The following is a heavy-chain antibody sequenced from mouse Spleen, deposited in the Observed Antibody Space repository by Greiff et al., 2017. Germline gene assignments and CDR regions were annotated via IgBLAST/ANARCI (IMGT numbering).Heavy chain of an antibody. Sequence: QVQLQQPGAELVMPGASVKLSCKASGYTFTSYWMHWVKQRPGQGLEWIGEIDPSDSYTNYNQKFTGKATLTVDKSSSTAYMQLSSLTSEDSAVYYCARWDGNPPYYAMDYWGQGTSVTVSS. CDR1: GYTFTSYW. J-gene: IGHJ4*01. D-gene: IGHD2-1*01. CDR2: IDPSDSYT. CDR3: ARWDGNPPYYAMDY. V-gene: IGHV1-69*01.